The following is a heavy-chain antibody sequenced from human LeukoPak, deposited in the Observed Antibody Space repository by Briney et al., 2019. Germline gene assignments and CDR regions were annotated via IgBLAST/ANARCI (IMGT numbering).Heavy chain of an antibody. D-gene: IGHD3-22*01. CDR1: GFTFSSYG. Sequence: PGGSLRLSCAASGFTFSSYGMHWVRQAPGKGLEWVEVIWYDGSNKYYADSVKGRFTISRDNSKNTLYLQMNSLRAEDTAVYYCARGLDYYDSSGYYYPPLDYWGQGTLVTVSS. J-gene: IGHJ4*02. V-gene: IGHV3-33*01. CDR3: ARGLDYYDSSGYYYPPLDY. CDR2: IWYDGSNK.